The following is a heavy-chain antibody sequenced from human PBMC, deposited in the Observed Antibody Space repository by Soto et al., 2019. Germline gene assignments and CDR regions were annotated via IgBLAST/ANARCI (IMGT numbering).Heavy chain of an antibody. CDR1: GFTFSSYG. J-gene: IGHJ4*02. V-gene: IGHV3-30*18. Sequence: GGSLRLSCAASGFTFSSYGMHWVRQAPGKGLEWVAVISYDGSNKYYADSVKGRFTISRDNSKNTLYLQMNSLRAEDTAVYYCAKDFFSYYYDSSGYPAPLGYWGQGXLVTVSS. CDR3: AKDFFSYYYDSSGYPAPLGY. CDR2: ISYDGSNK. D-gene: IGHD3-22*01.